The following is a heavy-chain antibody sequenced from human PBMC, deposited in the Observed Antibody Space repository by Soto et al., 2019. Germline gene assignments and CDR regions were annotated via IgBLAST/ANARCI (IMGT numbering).Heavy chain of an antibody. D-gene: IGHD3-3*01. CDR1: GFTFSSYA. Sequence: EVQLLESGGGLVQPGGSLRLSCAASGFTFSSYAMSWVRQAPGKGLEWVSAISGSGGSTYYADSVKGRFTISRDNSKNTLYLQMNSLRAEDTAVYYCAKGDDFWSGFRGHDGQYFDYWDQGTLVTVSS. CDR2: ISGSGGST. V-gene: IGHV3-23*01. CDR3: AKGDDFWSGFRGHDGQYFDY. J-gene: IGHJ4*02.